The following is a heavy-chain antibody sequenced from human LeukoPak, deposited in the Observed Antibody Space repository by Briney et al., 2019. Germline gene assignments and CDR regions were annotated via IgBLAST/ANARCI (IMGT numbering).Heavy chain of an antibody. CDR1: GLTFSNTW. V-gene: IGHV3-15*01. CDR3: TAYIIGFGGDF. J-gene: IGHJ4*02. CDR2: VFRRTDGMQT. Sequence: GGSLRLSCAASGLTFSNTWMTWVRQAPGKGLEWVGRVFRRTDGMQTWYAAPVKGRFTISRDDASDAMYLQMHPLTAEDTAVYSCTAYIIGFGGDFWGQGTLVTVSS. D-gene: IGHD3-16*01.